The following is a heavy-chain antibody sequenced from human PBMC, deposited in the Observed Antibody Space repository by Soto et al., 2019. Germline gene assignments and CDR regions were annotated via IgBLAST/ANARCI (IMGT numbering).Heavy chain of an antibody. CDR2: ISYDGSNK. J-gene: IGHJ4*02. CDR3: ARSVTTFDGVFDY. CDR1: GFTLSSYA. V-gene: IGHV3-30-3*01. Sequence: GGSLRLSCAASGFTLSSYAMHWVRQAPGKGLEWVAVISYDGSNKYYADSVKGRFTISRDNSKNTLYLQMNSLRAEDTAVYYCARSVTTFDGVFDYWGQGTLVTVSS. D-gene: IGHD4-4*01.